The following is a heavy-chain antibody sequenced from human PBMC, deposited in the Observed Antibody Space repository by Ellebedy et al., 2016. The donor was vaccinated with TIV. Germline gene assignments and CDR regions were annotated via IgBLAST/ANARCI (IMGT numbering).Heavy chain of an antibody. CDR1: GYPFPNYG. CDR2: ISYYNGNT. D-gene: IGHD2-2*01. J-gene: IGHJ4*02. V-gene: IGHV1-18*04. CDR3: ARDVPADAAALLDY. Sequence: AASVKVSCKASGYPFPNYGVSWVRQAPGQGLEWVGWISYYNGNTKYGQKFQGRISLTTDTSMGTAYMELRSLRSDDTGVYFCARDVPADAAALLDYWGQGTRVTVSS.